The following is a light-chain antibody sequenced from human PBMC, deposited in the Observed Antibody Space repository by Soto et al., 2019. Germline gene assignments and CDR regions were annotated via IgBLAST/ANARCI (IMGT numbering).Light chain of an antibody. V-gene: IGKV1-39*01. CDR2: AAS. CDR1: QSISSF. J-gene: IGKJ1*01. Sequence: DIHMTQSPSSLSASVGDRVTITCRASQSISSFLNWYQQKPGKAPHLLIYAASSLRYGVPSRFRGSESGTEFNLTISSLQPEDFATYFCQQSYTTPWTFGQGTKVEIK. CDR3: QQSYTTPWT.